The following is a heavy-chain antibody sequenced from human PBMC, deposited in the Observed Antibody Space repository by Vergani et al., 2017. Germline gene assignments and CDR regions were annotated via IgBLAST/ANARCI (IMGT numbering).Heavy chain of an antibody. Sequence: QVQLVQSGAEVKKPGASVKVSCKASGYTFTSYHMHWVRQAPGQGLEWMGIINPSGGSTGYAQKFQDRVTMTRDTSTSTVYMELSSRRSEDTAVYYCASYDSDGSGYWGQGTLVTVSS. CDR1: GYTFTSYH. CDR2: INPSGGST. J-gene: IGHJ4*02. CDR3: ASYDSDGSGY. D-gene: IGHD5-12*01. V-gene: IGHV1-46*01.